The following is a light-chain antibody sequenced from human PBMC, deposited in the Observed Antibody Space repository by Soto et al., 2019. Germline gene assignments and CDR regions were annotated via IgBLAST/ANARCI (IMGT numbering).Light chain of an antibody. CDR1: QAITND. CDR3: QLVKSYPRS. J-gene: IGKJ4*01. V-gene: IGKV1-9*01. Sequence: DIYLTQSPSSLSASVGDRVTITSRASQAITNDLAWYQQKPGNPPKLLIYEESTLHSGVPSRFSGRKVGTQFILTIDSLQPEDFATYYCQLVKSYPRSFGGGTKVEIK. CDR2: EES.